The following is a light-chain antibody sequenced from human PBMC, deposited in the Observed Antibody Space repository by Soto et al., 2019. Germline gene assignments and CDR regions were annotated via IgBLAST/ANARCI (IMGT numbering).Light chain of an antibody. CDR1: NSNIGENF. CDR3: AAFDSSLTAMV. Sequence: QSVLTQPPSVSAAPGQSVTISCSGANSNIGENFVSWYQQFPGTAPKLLIYDDTTRPSGIPERFSGSKSGTSATLGITGLQTGDEANYSCAAFDSSLTAMVFGGGTKLTVL. V-gene: IGLV1-51*01. CDR2: DDT. J-gene: IGLJ2*01.